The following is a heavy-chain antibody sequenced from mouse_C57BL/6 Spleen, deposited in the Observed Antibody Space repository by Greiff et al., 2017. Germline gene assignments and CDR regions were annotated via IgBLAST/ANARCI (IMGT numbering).Heavy chain of an antibody. J-gene: IGHJ2*01. V-gene: IGHV1-80*01. D-gene: IGHD1-1*01. CDR1: GYAFSSYW. CDR2: IYPGDGDT. Sequence: QVQLQQSGAELVKPGASVKISCKASGYAFSSYWMNWVKQRPGKGLEWIGQIYPGDGDTNYNGKFKGKATLTADKSSSTAYMQLSSLTSEDSAVYFCARDITTVEAYYFDYWGQGTTLTVSS. CDR3: ARDITTVEAYYFDY.